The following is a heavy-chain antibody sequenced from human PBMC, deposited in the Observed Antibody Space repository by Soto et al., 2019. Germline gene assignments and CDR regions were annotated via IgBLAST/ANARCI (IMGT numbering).Heavy chain of an antibody. CDR3: ARQLRDFDY. Sequence: PGGSLRLSCVGSGFTFERYSMIWVRQAPGKGLEWVSYISTSGETVFYADSVKGRFTISRDNAKNSVFLQMNSLRDDDTAVYFCARQLRDFDYWGQGTLVTVS. V-gene: IGHV3-48*02. CDR2: ISTSGETV. J-gene: IGHJ4*02. CDR1: GFTFERYS. D-gene: IGHD3-3*01.